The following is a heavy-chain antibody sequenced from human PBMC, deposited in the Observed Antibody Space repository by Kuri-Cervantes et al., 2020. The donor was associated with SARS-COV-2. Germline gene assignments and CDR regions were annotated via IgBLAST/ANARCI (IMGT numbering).Heavy chain of an antibody. Sequence: LSLTCAASGFTFSSYWMSWVRQAPGKGLEWVANIKQDGSEKYYVDSVKGRFTISRDNAKNSLYLQMNSLRAEDTAVYYCAKGGYCSSTSCSPRWFDPWGQGTLVTVSS. J-gene: IGHJ5*02. CDR2: IKQDGSEK. CDR1: GFTFSSYW. CDR3: AKGGYCSSTSCSPRWFDP. V-gene: IGHV3-7*01. D-gene: IGHD2-2*01.